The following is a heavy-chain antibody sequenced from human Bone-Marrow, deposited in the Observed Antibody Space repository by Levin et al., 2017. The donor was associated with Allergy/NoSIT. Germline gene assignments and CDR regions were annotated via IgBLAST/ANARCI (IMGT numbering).Heavy chain of an antibody. CDR2: IYHTGNT. J-gene: IGHJ5*02. CDR1: GGSVHSLNW. CDR3: TTKFGDFRNWFDP. V-gene: IGHV4-4*02. D-gene: IGHD4-17*01. Sequence: SQTLSLPCAVSGGSVHSLNWWTWVRQPPGKGLEWIGEIYHTGNTNYNTSLESRVTMSVDKSKNQFSLKLKSVTAADTAIYYCTTKFGDFRNWFDPWGQGTLVTVSS.